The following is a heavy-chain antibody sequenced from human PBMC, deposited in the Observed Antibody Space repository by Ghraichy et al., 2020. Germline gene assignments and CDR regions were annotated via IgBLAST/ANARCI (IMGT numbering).Heavy chain of an antibody. J-gene: IGHJ6*03. D-gene: IGHD6-25*01. CDR2: INPNSGGT. CDR3: ARGAGYSYYYHMDV. Sequence: ASVKVSCKASGYSFIGYYLHWVRQAPGQGLEWMGWINPNSGGTNYAQRFQGWVSMTRDTSISTAYMELSSLKFDDTAVYYCARGAGYSYYYHMDVWGKGTTVTVSS. CDR1: GYSFIGYY. V-gene: IGHV1-2*04.